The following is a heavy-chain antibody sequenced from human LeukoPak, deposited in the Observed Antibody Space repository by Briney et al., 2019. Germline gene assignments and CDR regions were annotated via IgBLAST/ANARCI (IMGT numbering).Heavy chain of an antibody. CDR1: GFTFDDYG. D-gene: IGHD3-10*01. CDR3: ARGTYYYGSGSYYNALGDDAFDI. J-gene: IGHJ3*02. V-gene: IGHV3-20*01. Sequence: GGSLRLSCAASGFTFDDYGMSWVRQAPGKGLEWVSGINWNGGSTGYADSVKGRFTISRDNAKNSLYLQMNSLRAEDTALYHCARGTYYYGSGSYYNALGDDAFDIWGQGTMVTVSS. CDR2: INWNGGST.